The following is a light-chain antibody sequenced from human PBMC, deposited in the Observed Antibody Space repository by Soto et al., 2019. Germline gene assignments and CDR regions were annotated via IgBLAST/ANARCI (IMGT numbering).Light chain of an antibody. J-gene: IGKJ5*01. CDR2: GAS. V-gene: IGKV3D-20*02. CDR1: QTIGSSH. CDR3: QQRNVWPPIT. Sequence: EIVLTQSPGTLSLSPGERATLSCRASQTIGSSHLAWYQQKPGQAPRVLIYGASSRATGIPDRFGGSRSGTEFTLTINNLEPEDFAVYYCQQRNVWPPITFGQGTRLEIK.